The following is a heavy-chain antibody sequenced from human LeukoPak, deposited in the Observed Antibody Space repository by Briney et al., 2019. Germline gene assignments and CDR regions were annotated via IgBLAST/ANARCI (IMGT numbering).Heavy chain of an antibody. D-gene: IGHD6-19*01. CDR2: INPNSGGT. Sequence: ASVKLSCKASGYTFSGYYMHWVRQAPGQGLELKGWINPNSGGTNYAQKFQGRVTMTRDTSISTAYMELSRLRSDDTAVYYCARTRSYTCGWYAWFGPGRHGTLVTVSS. J-gene: IGHJ5*02. V-gene: IGHV1-2*02. CDR3: ARTRSYTCGWYAWFGP. CDR1: GYTFSGYY.